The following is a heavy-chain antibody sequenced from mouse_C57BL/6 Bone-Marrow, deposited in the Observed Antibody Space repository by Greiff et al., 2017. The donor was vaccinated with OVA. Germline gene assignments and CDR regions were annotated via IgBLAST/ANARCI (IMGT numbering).Heavy chain of an antibody. CDR1: GYTFTNYW. CDR3: ARWGGSSYGAMDY. Sequence: QVQLQQSGAELVRPGTSVKMSCKASGYTFTNYWIGWAKQRPGHGLEWIGDIYPGGGYTNYNEKFKGKATLTADKSSSTAYMQFSSLTSEDSAIYYCARWGGSSYGAMDYWGQGTSVTVSS. D-gene: IGHD1-1*01. J-gene: IGHJ4*01. CDR2: IYPGGGYT. V-gene: IGHV1-63*01.